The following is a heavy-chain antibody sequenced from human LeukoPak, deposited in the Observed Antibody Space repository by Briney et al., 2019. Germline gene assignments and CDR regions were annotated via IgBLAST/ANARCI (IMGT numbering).Heavy chain of an antibody. Sequence: RAGGSLRLSCAASGFTFSSYAMSWVRQAPGKGLEWVSAISGSGGSTYYADSVKGRFTISRDNSKNTLYLQMNSLRAEDTAVYYCAKMDGREPYGDYYFDYWGQGTLVTVSS. CDR2: ISGSGGST. J-gene: IGHJ4*02. CDR1: GFTFSSYA. CDR3: AKMDGREPYGDYYFDY. D-gene: IGHD4-17*01. V-gene: IGHV3-23*01.